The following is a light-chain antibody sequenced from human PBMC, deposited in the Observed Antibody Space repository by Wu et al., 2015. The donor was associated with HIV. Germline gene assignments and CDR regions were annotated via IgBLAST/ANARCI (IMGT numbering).Light chain of an antibody. Sequence: DIQLTQSPSFLSASIGDRVTITCRASHGISNYLAWYQQRPGKAPKVLIYAASTLQTGVPSRFSGSGSGTIFTLTINSLQPEDFATYYCQHLNSYPVTFGGGPRWTSN. CDR2: AAS. J-gene: IGKJ4*01. CDR3: QHLNSYPVT. CDR1: HGISNY. V-gene: IGKV1-9*01.